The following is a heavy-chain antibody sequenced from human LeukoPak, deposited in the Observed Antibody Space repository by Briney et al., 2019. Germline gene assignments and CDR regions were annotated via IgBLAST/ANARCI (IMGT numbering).Heavy chain of an antibody. Sequence: ASVKVSCTASGYTFTVYYMHWVRQAPGQGLEWMGWINTNSGGTNYAQKFQGRVTITRDTSISTAYMELSRLRSDDTAVYYCARGVGASSGDYWGQGTLVTVSS. CDR3: ARGVGASSGDY. CDR2: INTNSGGT. J-gene: IGHJ4*02. CDR1: GYTFTVYY. D-gene: IGHD1-26*01. V-gene: IGHV1-2*02.